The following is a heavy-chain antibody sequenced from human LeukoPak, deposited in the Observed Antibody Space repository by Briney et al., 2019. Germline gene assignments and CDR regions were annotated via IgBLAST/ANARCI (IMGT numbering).Heavy chain of an antibody. V-gene: IGHV3-9*01. J-gene: IGHJ4*02. CDR2: ISWNSGSI. CDR3: AKGAKDGDYTDY. CDR1: GFTFSSYG. D-gene: IGHD4-17*01. Sequence: PGGSLRLSCAASGFTFSSYGMHWVRQAPVKGLEWVSGISWNSGSIGYADSVKGRFTISRDNAKNSLYLQMNSLRAEDTALYYCAKGAKDGDYTDYWGQGTLVTVSS.